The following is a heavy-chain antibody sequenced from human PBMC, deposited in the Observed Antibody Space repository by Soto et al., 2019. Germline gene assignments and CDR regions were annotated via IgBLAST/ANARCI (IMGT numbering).Heavy chain of an antibody. CDR1: GFTFSSYG. Sequence: QVQLVESGGGVVQPGRSLRLSCAASGFTFSSYGMHWVRQAPGKGLEWVAVIWYDGSNKYYADSVKGRFTISRDNSKNTLYLQMNSLRAEDTAVYYCARGDEITDPHTQMFAFDIWGQGTMVTVSS. CDR3: ARGDEITDPHTQMFAFDI. CDR2: IWYDGSNK. D-gene: IGHD1-20*01. J-gene: IGHJ3*02. V-gene: IGHV3-33*01.